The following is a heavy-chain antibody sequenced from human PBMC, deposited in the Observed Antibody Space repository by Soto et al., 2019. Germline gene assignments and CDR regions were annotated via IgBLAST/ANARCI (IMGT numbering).Heavy chain of an antibody. D-gene: IGHD4-17*01. CDR1: GGTFSSYT. J-gene: IGHJ3*02. Sequence: QVQLVQSGAEVKKPGSSVKVSCKASGGTFSSYTISWVRQAPGQGLEWMGRIIPILGIANYAQKFQGRVTITADKSTNTAYMELSSLRSEDTAVYYCAGYGDLDAFDIWGQGTMVTVSS. CDR3: AGYGDLDAFDI. V-gene: IGHV1-69*02. CDR2: IIPILGIA.